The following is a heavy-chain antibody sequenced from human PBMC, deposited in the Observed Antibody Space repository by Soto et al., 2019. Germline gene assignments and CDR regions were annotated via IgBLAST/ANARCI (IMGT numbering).Heavy chain of an antibody. D-gene: IGHD3-3*01. CDR1: GYTFTNYH. J-gene: IGHJ4*02. CDR3: VRNSYFFGSDY. Sequence: QVQLVQSGAEVKKPGASVKVSCKASGYTFTNYHIHWVRQAPGQGLEWIGKINPGGGSTSYAQKFQRXVTVTRDTSTSTVYMELSSLRSEDTAVYYCVRNSYFFGSDYWGQGTLVTVSS. CDR2: INPGGGST. V-gene: IGHV1-46*03.